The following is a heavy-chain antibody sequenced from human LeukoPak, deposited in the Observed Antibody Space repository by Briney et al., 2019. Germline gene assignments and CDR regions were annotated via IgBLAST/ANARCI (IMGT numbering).Heavy chain of an antibody. Sequence: GGSLRLSSAASRFTFSSYSTNWVRRAPGKGLEWVSCISSSGSTIYYADSVKGRFTISRDNAKNSLYLQMNSLRAEDTAGYYSARDRDGYNPFDYWGQGTLVTVSS. CDR1: RFTFSSYS. V-gene: IGHV3-48*01. CDR3: ARDRDGYNPFDY. J-gene: IGHJ4*02. CDR2: ISSSGSTI. D-gene: IGHD5-24*01.